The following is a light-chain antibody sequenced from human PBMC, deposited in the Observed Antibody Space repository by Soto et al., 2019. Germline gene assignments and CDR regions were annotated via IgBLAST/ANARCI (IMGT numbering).Light chain of an antibody. V-gene: IGKV3-20*01. CDR3: QQYGSSSST. CDR1: LSVSSNY. Sequence: EIVLTQSPGTLSLSPGERATLSCRASLSVSSNYVAWYQQKPGQAPRLLIYGASSRSTGIPDRFSGSGSGTDFTLTISRLEPEDFAVYYCQQYGSSSSTFGGGTKVGI. CDR2: GAS. J-gene: IGKJ4*01.